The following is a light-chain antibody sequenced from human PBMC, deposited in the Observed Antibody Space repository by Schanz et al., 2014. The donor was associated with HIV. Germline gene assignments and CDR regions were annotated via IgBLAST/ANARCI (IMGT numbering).Light chain of an antibody. CDR3: SSYTSSSTNVV. J-gene: IGLJ2*01. CDR1: SSDVGGYNY. Sequence: QSVLTQPPSASGSPGQSVTISCTGTSSDVGGYNYVSWYQQHPGKAPKLMIYDVSNRPSGVSNRFSGSKSGNTASLTISGLQAEDEADYYCSSYTSSSTNVVFGGGTKLTVL. V-gene: IGLV2-14*03. CDR2: DVS.